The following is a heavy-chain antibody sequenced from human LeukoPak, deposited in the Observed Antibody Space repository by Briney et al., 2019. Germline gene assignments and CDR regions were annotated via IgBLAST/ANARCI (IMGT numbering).Heavy chain of an antibody. Sequence: SEPLSLTRDVYGGSFRGYYWSWHRQPPGKGLEWIGEINHSGSTNYNPSVKSRVTISVDTSKIQISLKLSSVTAADTAVYYCALQAAMNLGGDYWGQGTLVTVSS. D-gene: IGHD2-2*01. CDR2: INHSGST. CDR1: GGSFRGYY. J-gene: IGHJ4*02. V-gene: IGHV4-34*01. CDR3: ALQAAMNLGGDY.